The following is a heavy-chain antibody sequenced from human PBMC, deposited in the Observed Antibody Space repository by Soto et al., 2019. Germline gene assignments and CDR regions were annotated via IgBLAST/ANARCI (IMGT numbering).Heavy chain of an antibody. CDR1: GVSISSNNYY. D-gene: IGHD5-12*01. V-gene: IGHV4-39*01. CDR3: MNYNSGWEY. Sequence: QLQLQESGPGLVKPSETLSLTCTVSGVSISSNNYYWGWIRQPPGKGLEWIGIISYSGSTSYSPSLKSRVTISADTSTNPFSLRLRSVTAADSAACHCMNYNSGWEYWGQGTLVTVSS. J-gene: IGHJ4*02. CDR2: ISYSGST.